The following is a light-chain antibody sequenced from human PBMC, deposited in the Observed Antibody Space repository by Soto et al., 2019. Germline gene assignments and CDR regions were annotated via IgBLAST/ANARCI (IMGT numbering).Light chain of an antibody. V-gene: IGKV3-20*01. Sequence: EIVLTQSPDTLSLSPGKRATLSCRASQTVGSNYLAWYQQKPGQAPRLLIYGASRRAAGIPDRFTGSGSGTDLTLTISRLDPEDFAVYYCHQYGGSGATFGQGTKVEIQ. CDR3: HQYGGSGAT. CDR2: GAS. J-gene: IGKJ1*01. CDR1: QTVGSNY.